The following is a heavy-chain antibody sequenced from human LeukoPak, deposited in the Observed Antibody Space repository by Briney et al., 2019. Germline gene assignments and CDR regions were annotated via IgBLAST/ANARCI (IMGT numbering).Heavy chain of an antibody. Sequence: GGSLRLSCAASGFTFSSYAMHWVRQAPGKGLEWVAVISYDGSNKYYADSVKGRFTISRDNSKNTLYLQMNSLRAEDTAVYYCASDRGDAFDIWGQGTMVTVSS. CDR2: ISYDGSNK. CDR3: ASDRGDAFDI. V-gene: IGHV3-30-3*01. CDR1: GFTFSSYA. J-gene: IGHJ3*02.